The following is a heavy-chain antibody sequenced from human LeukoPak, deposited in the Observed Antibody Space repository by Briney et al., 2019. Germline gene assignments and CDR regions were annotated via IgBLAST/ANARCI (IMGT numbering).Heavy chain of an antibody. CDR2: ISAYNGNT. CDR3: ARRVVVVVPAADNWFDP. J-gene: IGHJ5*02. V-gene: IGHV1-18*01. Sequence: ASVKVSCKASGYTFTSYGISWVRQAAGQGLDWMGWISAYNGNTNYAQRLQGRVSITTDTSTSTASLGLRSLRSDDTAVYYCARRVVVVVPAADNWFDPWGQGTLVTVSS. CDR1: GYTFTSYG. D-gene: IGHD2-2*01.